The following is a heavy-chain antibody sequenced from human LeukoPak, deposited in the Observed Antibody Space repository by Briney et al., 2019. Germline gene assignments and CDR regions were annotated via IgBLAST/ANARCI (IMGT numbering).Heavy chain of an antibody. J-gene: IGHJ3*02. CDR2: IRYDGSNK. CDR3: AKDLRGAFDI. Sequence: PGGSLRLSCAASGFTFSSYGMHWVRQAPGKGLEWVAFIRYDGSNKYYADSVKGRFTISRDNSKNTLYLQMNSLRAEDTAVYYCAKDLRGAFDIWGQGTMVTVSS. V-gene: IGHV3-30*02. D-gene: IGHD3-10*01. CDR1: GFTFSSYG.